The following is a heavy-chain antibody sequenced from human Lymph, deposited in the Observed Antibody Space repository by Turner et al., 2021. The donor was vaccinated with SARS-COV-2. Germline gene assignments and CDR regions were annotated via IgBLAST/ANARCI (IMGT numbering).Heavy chain of an antibody. CDR1: GFTFSSYG. Sequence: HVQPVESGGVVIQPGRSPRLSCAASGFTFSSYGMHWVRQATGKGLEWVAVISYDGSNKYYADSVKGRFTIARDNSKNTLYLQMNSLRAEDTAVYYCAKDGGGYFDYWGQGTLVTVSS. D-gene: IGHD3-10*01. V-gene: IGHV3-30*18. CDR2: ISYDGSNK. J-gene: IGHJ4*02. CDR3: AKDGGGYFDY.